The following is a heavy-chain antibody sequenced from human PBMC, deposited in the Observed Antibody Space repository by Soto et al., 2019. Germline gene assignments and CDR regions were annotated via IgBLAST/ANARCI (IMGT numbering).Heavy chain of an antibody. CDR1: GGSFSGYY. CDR2: INHSGST. J-gene: IGHJ6*03. CDR3: ARGAVVGYTFLAARLYYYMDV. D-gene: IGHD6-6*01. Sequence: SETLSLTCAVYGGSFSGYYWSWIRQPPGKGLEWIGEINHSGSTNYNPSLKSRVTISVDTSKNQFSLKLSSVTAADTAVYYCARGAVVGYTFLAARLYYYMDVWGKGTTVTVSS. V-gene: IGHV4-34*01.